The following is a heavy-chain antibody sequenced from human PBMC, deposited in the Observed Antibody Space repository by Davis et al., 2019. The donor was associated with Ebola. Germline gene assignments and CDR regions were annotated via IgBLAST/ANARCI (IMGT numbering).Heavy chain of an antibody. CDR3: ARAPIAGAGTRWGTRWFDP. CDR1: GYSIGSGYY. J-gene: IGHJ5*02. Sequence: PSETLSLTCAVSGYSIGSGYYWGWIRQSPGKGLEWIGSINYSGSTYYNPSLKSRVTISVDMSKNEFSLKLRSVTAADTAVYYCARAPIAGAGTRWGTRWFDPWGQGTLVTVSS. V-gene: IGHV4-38-2*01. D-gene: IGHD6-13*01. CDR2: INYSGST.